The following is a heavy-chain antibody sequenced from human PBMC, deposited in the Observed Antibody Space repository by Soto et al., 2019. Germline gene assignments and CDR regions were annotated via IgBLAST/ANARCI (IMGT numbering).Heavy chain of an antibody. J-gene: IGHJ6*02. CDR3: ARGDGGGYYLADYYYGMDV. Sequence: SETLSLTCTVSGGSISSYYWSWIRQPPGKGLEWIGYIYYSGSTNYNPSLKSRVTISVDTSKNQFSLKLSSVTAADTAVYYCARGDGGGYYLADYYYGMDVWGQGATVTVSS. CDR2: IYYSGST. D-gene: IGHD3-22*01. V-gene: IGHV4-59*01. CDR1: GGSISSYY.